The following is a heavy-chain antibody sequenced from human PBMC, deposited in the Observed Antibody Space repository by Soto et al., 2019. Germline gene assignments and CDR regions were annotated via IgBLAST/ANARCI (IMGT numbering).Heavy chain of an antibody. D-gene: IGHD1-7*01. Sequence: SETLSLTCAVSGGSISSSNWWSWVRQPPGKGLEWIGEIYHSGSTNYNPSLKSRVTISVDKSKNQFSLKLSSVTAADTAVYYCAREGITGTKYYYYGMDVWGQGTTVTV. J-gene: IGHJ6*02. CDR2: IYHSGST. CDR3: AREGITGTKYYYYGMDV. V-gene: IGHV4-4*02. CDR1: GGSISSSNW.